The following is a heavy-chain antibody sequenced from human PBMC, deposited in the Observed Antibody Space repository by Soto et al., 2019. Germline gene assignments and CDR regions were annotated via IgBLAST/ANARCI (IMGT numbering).Heavy chain of an antibody. CDR1: GGTFSSYA. D-gene: IGHD2-15*01. CDR3: ARDQPCSGGSCYSAYYYYYYGMDV. J-gene: IGHJ6*02. Sequence: SVKVSCKASGGTFSSYAISWVRQAPGQGLEWMGGIIPIFGTANYAQKFQGRVTITADESTSTAYMELSSLRSEDTAVYYCARDQPCSGGSCYSAYYYYYYGMDVWGQGTTVTVSS. V-gene: IGHV1-69*13. CDR2: IIPIFGTA.